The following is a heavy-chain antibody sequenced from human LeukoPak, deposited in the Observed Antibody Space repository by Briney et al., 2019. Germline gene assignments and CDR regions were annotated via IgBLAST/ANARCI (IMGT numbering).Heavy chain of an antibody. CDR3: ARDRRKYCSSTSCSRLDY. CDR1: GGSFRGYY. Sequence: SETLSLTCAVYGGSFRGYYWCWIRQPPGKGLEWIGEINHSGSTNYNPSLKSRVTISVDTSKNQFSLKLSSVTAADTAVYYCARDRRKYCSSTSCSRLDYWGQGTLVTVSS. V-gene: IGHV4-34*01. J-gene: IGHJ4*02. D-gene: IGHD2-2*01. CDR2: INHSGST.